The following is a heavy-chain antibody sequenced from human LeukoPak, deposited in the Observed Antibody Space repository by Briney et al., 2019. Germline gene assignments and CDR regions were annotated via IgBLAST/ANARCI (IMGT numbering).Heavy chain of an antibody. Sequence: GGSLRLSCAASGFTFSSYGMHWVRQAPGKRLEWVAFIRYDGSNKYYADSVKGRFTISRDNSKNTLYLQMNSLRAEDTAVYYCAKDRTTTVVPEYFQHWGQGTLVTVSS. V-gene: IGHV3-30*02. CDR1: GFTFSSYG. CDR2: IRYDGSNK. CDR3: AKDRTTTVVPEYFQH. D-gene: IGHD4-23*01. J-gene: IGHJ1*01.